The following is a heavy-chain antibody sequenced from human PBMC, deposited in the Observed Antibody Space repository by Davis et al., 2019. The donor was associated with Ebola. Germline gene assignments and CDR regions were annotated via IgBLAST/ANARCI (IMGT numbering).Heavy chain of an antibody. Sequence: GESLKISCTASGFTFSSYGMHWVRQAPGKGLEWVANIKQDGSEKYYVDSVKGRFTISRDNAKNSLYLQMNSLRAEDTAVYYCARDVISSWVDYWGQGTLVTVSS. CDR1: GFTFSSYG. CDR2: IKQDGSEK. CDR3: ARDVISSWVDY. D-gene: IGHD6-13*01. V-gene: IGHV3-7*03. J-gene: IGHJ4*02.